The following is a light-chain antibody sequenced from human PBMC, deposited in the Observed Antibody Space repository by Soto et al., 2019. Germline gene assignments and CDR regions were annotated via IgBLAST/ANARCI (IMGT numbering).Light chain of an antibody. CDR1: RTDVDGYDY. V-gene: IGLV2-14*03. Sequence: QSVLNQPASVYVSPGQSIAISCTGDRTDVDGYDYVSWYQQRPGQAPQLMIYDVSNRPSGVPDRFSGSKSGNTASLTISGLQAEDEADYYCTSYTSSTPFYVFGTGTKVTVL. CDR3: TSYTSSTPFYV. CDR2: DVS. J-gene: IGLJ1*01.